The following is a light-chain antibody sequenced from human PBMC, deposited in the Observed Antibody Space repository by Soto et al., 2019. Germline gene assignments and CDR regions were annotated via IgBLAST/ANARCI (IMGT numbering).Light chain of an antibody. V-gene: IGLV2-14*02. CDR3: SSYRSSSTYV. J-gene: IGLJ1*01. CDR2: EVT. Sequence: QSALTQPASVSGSPGQSITISCTGTSSDVGSHNLVSWYQQHPGQAPKLMIYEVTHRASGIPDRFSASKSGNTASLTISGLQAGDEADYYCSSYRSSSTYVFGTGTKLTVL. CDR1: SSDVGSHNL.